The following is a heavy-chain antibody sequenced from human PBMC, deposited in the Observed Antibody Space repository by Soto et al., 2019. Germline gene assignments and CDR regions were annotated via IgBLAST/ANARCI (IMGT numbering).Heavy chain of an antibody. CDR2: IYYTGST. V-gene: IGHV4-30-4*01. J-gene: IGHJ4*02. D-gene: IGHD6-13*01. Sequence: QVQLQESGPGLVKPSQTLFLTCTVSGGSISTDDHYWSWIRQPPGKGLEWIGYIYYTGSTHYNPSLKSRLFTSLDTSKNQFSLQLTSVTAADTAVYYCASLRSRWNIDYWGQGTLVTVSS. CDR1: GGSISTDDHY. CDR3: ASLRSRWNIDY.